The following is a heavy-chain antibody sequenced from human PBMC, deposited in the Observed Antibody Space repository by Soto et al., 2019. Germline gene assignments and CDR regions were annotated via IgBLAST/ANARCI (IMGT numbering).Heavy chain of an antibody. J-gene: IGHJ3*02. CDR3: LGSGYYYGDAFGI. V-gene: IGHV3-15*01. D-gene: IGHD3-22*01. CDR1: GFTFSNAW. Sequence: GGSLRLSCAASGFTFSNAWMSWVRQAPGKGLEWVGRIKSKTDGGTTDYAAPVKGRFTISRDDSKNTLYLQMNSLKTEDTAVYYCLGSGYYYGDAFGIWGQGTMVTVAS. CDR2: IKSKTDGGTT.